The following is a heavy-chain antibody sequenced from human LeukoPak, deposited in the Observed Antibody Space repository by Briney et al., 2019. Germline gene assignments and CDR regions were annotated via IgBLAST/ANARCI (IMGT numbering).Heavy chain of an antibody. CDR1: GDSISTSSYY. V-gene: IGHV4-39*01. Sequence: SETLSLTCTVSGDSISTSSYYWGWIRQPPGKGLEWLGSIYYSGSTYYNPSLKSRVTISVDTSKNQFSLNLYSVTAADTAVFYCARSYYYDYRQIDYWGQGTLVTVS. CDR2: IYYSGST. CDR3: ARSYYYDYRQIDY. D-gene: IGHD3-22*01. J-gene: IGHJ4*02.